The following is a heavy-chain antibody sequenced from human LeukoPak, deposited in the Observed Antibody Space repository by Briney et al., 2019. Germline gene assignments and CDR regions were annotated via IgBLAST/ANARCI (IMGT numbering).Heavy chain of an antibody. CDR2: IWYDGSTE. V-gene: IGHV3-33*01. D-gene: IGHD7-27*01. CDR3: ARGSLGWFDP. J-gene: IGHJ5*02. Sequence: PGGSLRLSCAASGFNFNTYAMNWVRQAPGKELEWVAVIWYDGSTEYYADSVKGRFTISRDNSKNTLYLQMNSLRVEDSAVYYCARGSLGWFDPWGQGTLVTVSS. CDR1: GFNFNTYA.